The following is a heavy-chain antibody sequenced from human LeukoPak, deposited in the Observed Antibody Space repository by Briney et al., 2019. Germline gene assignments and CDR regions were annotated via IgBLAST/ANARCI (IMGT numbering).Heavy chain of an antibody. J-gene: IGHJ5*02. CDR2: IDWDDDT. D-gene: IGHD2-15*01. V-gene: IGHV2-70*11. CDR1: GLSLSTSGMC. Sequence: SGPTLVKPTQTLTLTCTFSGLSLSTSGMCVSWIRQPPGKALEWLARIDWDDDTYYNTSLKTRLTISKGTSKNQVVLTMTNMDPVDTATYYCARIRNHCSGGSCSPYNWFDPWGQGTLVTVSS. CDR3: ARIRNHCSGGSCSPYNWFDP.